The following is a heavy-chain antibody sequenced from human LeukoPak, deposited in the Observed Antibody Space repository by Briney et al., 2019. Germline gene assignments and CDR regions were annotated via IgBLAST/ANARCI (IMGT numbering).Heavy chain of an antibody. J-gene: IGHJ4*02. V-gene: IGHV4-39*01. Sequence: SETLSLTCTVSGGSISSDAYYWGCIRQPPKKGLEWIGTIYHSGSTYLNPSLRSRLTISVDTSKNQFSLNLSSVTAADTAVYYCARLDGAWGYFDYWGQGTLVTVSS. D-gene: IGHD3-16*01. CDR2: IYHSGST. CDR3: ARLDGAWGYFDY. CDR1: GGSISSDAYY.